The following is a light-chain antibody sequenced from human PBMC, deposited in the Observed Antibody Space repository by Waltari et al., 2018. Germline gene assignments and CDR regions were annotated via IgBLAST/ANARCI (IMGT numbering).Light chain of an antibody. J-gene: IGKJ2*01. V-gene: IGKV1-39*01. CDR2: AAS. Sequence: DIQMTQSPSSLSASVGDRVPLTCRASESISSYLNWYQQKPGKAPQLLIYAASNLQTGVPSRFSGSGSGTDFSLTITSLQPEDFATYYCQQSYSSPRTFGQGTKLEIK. CDR3: QQSYSSPRT. CDR1: ESISSY.